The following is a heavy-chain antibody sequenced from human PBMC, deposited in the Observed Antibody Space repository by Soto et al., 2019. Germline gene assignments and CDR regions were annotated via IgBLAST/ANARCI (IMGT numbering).Heavy chain of an antibody. J-gene: IGHJ5*02. D-gene: IGHD4-17*01. CDR1: GYTFTSYA. Sequence: QVQLVQSGAEVKKPGASVKVSCKASGYTFTSYAMHWLRQAPGQRLEWMGWINAGNGNTKYSQRFQGRVTITRDTSASTAYTEVSSLRSEDTAVYYCARGCGDYVGWFDPWGQGTLVTVSS. V-gene: IGHV1-3*01. CDR2: INAGNGNT. CDR3: ARGCGDYVGWFDP.